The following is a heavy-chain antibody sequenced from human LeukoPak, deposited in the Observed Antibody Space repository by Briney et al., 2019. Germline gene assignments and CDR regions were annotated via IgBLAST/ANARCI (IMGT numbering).Heavy chain of an antibody. CDR2: VDPTDSNT. CDR3: ARRPGIIAPGGGLDV. Sequence: GESLKISCQGSGFSFTNYWINWVRQKPGKGLEWMGSVDPTDSNTYYSPSFQGHVTISVDKFISTAYLQWSSLEASDTAMYYCARRPGIIAPGGGLDVWGQGTTVTVSS. D-gene: IGHD1-14*01. V-gene: IGHV5-10-1*01. J-gene: IGHJ6*01. CDR1: GFSFTNYW.